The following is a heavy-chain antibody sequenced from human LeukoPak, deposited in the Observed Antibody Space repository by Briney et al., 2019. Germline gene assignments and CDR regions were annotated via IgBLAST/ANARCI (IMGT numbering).Heavy chain of an antibody. V-gene: IGHV3-23*01. J-gene: IGHJ4*02. Sequence: PGGSLRLSCAASGFTFSSYAMSWVRQAPGEGLEWVSAISGSGGSTYYADSVKGRFTISRDNSKNTLYLQMNSLRAEDTAVYYCAKDRGYCSSTSCYMDYWGQGTLVTVSS. D-gene: IGHD2-2*02. CDR1: GFTFSSYA. CDR3: AKDRGYCSSTSCYMDY. CDR2: ISGSGGST.